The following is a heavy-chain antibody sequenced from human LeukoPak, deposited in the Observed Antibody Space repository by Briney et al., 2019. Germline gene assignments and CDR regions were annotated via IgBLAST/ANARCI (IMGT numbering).Heavy chain of an antibody. Sequence: SVKVSCKASGGTFSSYAISWVRQAPGQGLEWMGGIIPIFGTANYAQKFQGRVTITADKATSTAYMELSSLRSEDTAVYYCARLEREGVDYWGQGTLVTVSS. CDR2: IIPIFGTA. CDR1: GGTFSSYA. CDR3: ARLEREGVDY. V-gene: IGHV1-69*06. D-gene: IGHD1-26*01. J-gene: IGHJ4*02.